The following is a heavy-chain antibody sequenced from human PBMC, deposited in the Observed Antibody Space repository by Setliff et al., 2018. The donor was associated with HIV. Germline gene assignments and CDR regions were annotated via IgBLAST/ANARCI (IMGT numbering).Heavy chain of an antibody. Sequence: PSETLSLTCTVSGGSISSYCWNWIRQPPGKGLEWIGYIFASGSSLYNPSLQRRVSISIDTSKNQFSLKLSSVTAAATAVYYCARRIDNSGSLPAKNWFDTWGQGRLVTVSS. J-gene: IGHJ5*02. CDR3: ARRIDNSGSLPAKNWFDT. V-gene: IGHV4-4*09. CDR1: GGSISSYC. D-gene: IGHD3-10*01. CDR2: IFASGSS.